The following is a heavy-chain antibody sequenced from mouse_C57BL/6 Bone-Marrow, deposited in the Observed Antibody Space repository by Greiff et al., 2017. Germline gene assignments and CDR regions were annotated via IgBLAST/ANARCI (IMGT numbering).Heavy chain of an antibody. Sequence: QVQLKQSGAELVRPGASVKMSCKASGYTFTSYWISWVKQRPGHGLEWIGEIYPRGGYTNYNEKFKGKATLTAAKSSSTAYMQLSSLTSEDSDVSFGARARVEGWFAYWGQGTLVTVSA. D-gene: IGHD1-1*01. V-gene: IGHV1-63*01. CDR2: IYPRGGYT. CDR1: GYTFTSYW. CDR3: ARARVEGWFAY. J-gene: IGHJ3*01.